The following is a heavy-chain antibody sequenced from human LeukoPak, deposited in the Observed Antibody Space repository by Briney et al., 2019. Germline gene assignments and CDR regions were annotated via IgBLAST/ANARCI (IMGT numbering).Heavy chain of an antibody. CDR3: APLKGYSYGWDY. D-gene: IGHD5-18*01. Sequence: ASAKVSCKVSGYTLTELSMHWARQAPGKGLEWMGGFDPEDGETIYAQKFQGRVTMTEDTSTDTAYMELSSLRSEDTAVYYCAPLKGYSYGWDYWGQGTLVTVSS. CDR1: GYTLTELS. J-gene: IGHJ4*02. CDR2: FDPEDGET. V-gene: IGHV1-24*01.